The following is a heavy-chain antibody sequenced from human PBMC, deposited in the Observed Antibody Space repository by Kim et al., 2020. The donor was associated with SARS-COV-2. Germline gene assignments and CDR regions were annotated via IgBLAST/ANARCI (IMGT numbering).Heavy chain of an antibody. CDR1: GFTVSSNY. Sequence: GGSLRLSCAASGFTVSSNYMSWVRQAPGKGLEWVSVIYSGGSTYYADSVKGRFTISRDNSKNTLYLQMNSLRAEDTAVYYCARAGDYDILTGSAFDYWGQGTMVTVSS. CDR3: ARAGDYDILTGSAFDY. CDR2: IYSGGST. D-gene: IGHD3-9*01. V-gene: IGHV3-66*01. J-gene: IGHJ4*02.